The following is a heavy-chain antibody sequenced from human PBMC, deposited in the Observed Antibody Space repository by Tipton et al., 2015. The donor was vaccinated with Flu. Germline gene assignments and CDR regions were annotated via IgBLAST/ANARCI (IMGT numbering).Heavy chain of an antibody. CDR1: GFSFGDYY. V-gene: IGHV3-11*01. Sequence: AASGFSFGDYYMGWIRQAPGKGLQWVSYMSGSGTTIFYEDSVRGRFTISRDNPKNSVFLQMHSLRAEDTAVYHCARAGTTGYEIDWWGLGTLVTVSP. J-gene: IGHJ4*02. CDR3: ARAGTTGYEIDW. CDR2: MSGSGTTI. D-gene: IGHD5-12*01.